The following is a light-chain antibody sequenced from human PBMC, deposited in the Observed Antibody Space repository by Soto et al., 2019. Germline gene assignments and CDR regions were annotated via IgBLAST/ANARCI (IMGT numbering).Light chain of an antibody. Sequence: QSVLTQPPSASGTPGQRVPISCSGSSSNIGTNTVNWYQQLPGTAPKLLIYSNDQRPSGVPDRFSGSKSGTSASLAISGLQSEDEADYYCAAWDDSLSGWVFGGGTKVTVL. CDR2: SND. V-gene: IGLV1-44*01. CDR1: SSNIGTNT. J-gene: IGLJ3*02. CDR3: AAWDDSLSGWV.